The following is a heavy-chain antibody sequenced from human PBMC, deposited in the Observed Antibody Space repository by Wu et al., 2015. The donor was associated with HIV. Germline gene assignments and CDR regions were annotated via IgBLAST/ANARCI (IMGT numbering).Heavy chain of an antibody. CDR1: GYNFTSYD. CDR3: ARVDYYDSSGYRVGWFDP. D-gene: IGHD3-22*01. J-gene: IGHJ5*02. CDR2: MNPKSGNT. V-gene: IGHV1-8*01. Sequence: QVQLVQSGAEVKQPGASVKVSCKASGYNFTSYDINWVRQATGQGLEWMGWMNPKSGNTGYAQNLQGRVTMTRNTSISTAYMELSSLRSEDTAVYYCARVDYYDSSGYRVGWFDPWGQGTLVTVSS.